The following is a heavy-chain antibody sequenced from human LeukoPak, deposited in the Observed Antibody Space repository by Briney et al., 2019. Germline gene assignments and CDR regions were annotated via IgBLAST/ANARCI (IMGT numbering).Heavy chain of an antibody. D-gene: IGHD1-20*01. CDR2: MYTSGRT. CDR1: GGSVSSGTYY. Sequence: TSQTRSLTCTVSGGSVSSGTYYWNWIRQPAEKGLEWIGRMYTSGRTNYNPSLKSRVTISVDTSKNQFSLKLTSVTAADTAVYYCASQTLTDDAFDIWGQGTMVTVSS. V-gene: IGHV4-61*02. CDR3: ASQTLTDDAFDI. J-gene: IGHJ3*02.